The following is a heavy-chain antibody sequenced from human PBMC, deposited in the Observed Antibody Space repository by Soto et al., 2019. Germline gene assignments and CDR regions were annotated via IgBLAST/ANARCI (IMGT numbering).Heavy chain of an antibody. CDR3: ARSRHGSGSYTHFYYGLDV. V-gene: IGHV3-30-3*01. CDR1: GFTFISYA. CDR2: ISFDGSTE. D-gene: IGHD3-10*01. Sequence: QVQLVESGGGVVQPGRSLRLSCAASGFTFISYAMHWVRQAPGKGLEWVAVISFDGSTEYYADSVKGRFTISRDNSKNPVYLQMNSLRCEDTAVYYCARSRHGSGSYTHFYYGLDVWGQGTTVTVSS. J-gene: IGHJ6*02.